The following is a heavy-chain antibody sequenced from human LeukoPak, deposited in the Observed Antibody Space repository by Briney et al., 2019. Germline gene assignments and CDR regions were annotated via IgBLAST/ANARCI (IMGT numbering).Heavy chain of an antibody. Sequence: GGSLRLSCVASGFTFTNYAMSWVRQAPGEGLEWVPSVSGSGDNTYYADSVKGRFTISRDNSEKTLYLQMNSLRAEDTAIYYCAHLGQWLAQFDYWGQGTLVTVSS. CDR1: GFTFTNYA. D-gene: IGHD6-19*01. CDR3: AHLGQWLAQFDY. J-gene: IGHJ4*02. CDR2: VSGSGDNT. V-gene: IGHV3-23*01.